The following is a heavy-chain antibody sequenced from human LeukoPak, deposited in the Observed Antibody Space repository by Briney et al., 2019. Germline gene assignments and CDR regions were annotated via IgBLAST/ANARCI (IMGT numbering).Heavy chain of an antibody. CDR1: GGSIRNYY. J-gene: IGHJ4*02. Sequence: PSETLSLTCIVSGGSIRNYYWGWIRQPPGKGPEWIGYIYHSGITRFNPSLKSRASISLDTSKNQFSLKLTSVTAADTAVYYCARSRYYYDTSVYAYWGQGTHVTVSS. D-gene: IGHD3-22*01. V-gene: IGHV4-59*01. CDR2: IYHSGIT. CDR3: ARSRYYYDTSVYAY.